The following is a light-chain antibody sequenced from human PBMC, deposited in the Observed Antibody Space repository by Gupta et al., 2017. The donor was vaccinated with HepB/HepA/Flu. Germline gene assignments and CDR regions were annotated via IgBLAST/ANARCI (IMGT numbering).Light chain of an antibody. CDR3: QQGNSFPLT. V-gene: IGKV1-12*01. Sequence: IQMSQSPSSVSAFVGDRVTFTCRAGQGISSWLAWYQQKPGNAPKLLMYAAPSLQSGVPSRFSGSGSGIDFTLTISSLQPEDFAADYCQQGNSFPLTFGEGTKVEIK. CDR2: AAP. CDR1: QGISSW. J-gene: IGKJ4*01.